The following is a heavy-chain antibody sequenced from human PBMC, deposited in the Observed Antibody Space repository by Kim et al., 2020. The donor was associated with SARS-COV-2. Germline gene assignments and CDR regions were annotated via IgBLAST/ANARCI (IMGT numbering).Heavy chain of an antibody. D-gene: IGHD3-10*01. CDR3: AKENYYGSGSYPAAPTDY. J-gene: IGHJ4*02. Sequence: KGRFTISRDNSKNTLYLQMNSLRAEDTAVYYCAKENYYGSGSYPAAPTDYWGQGTLVTVSS. V-gene: IGHV3-30*02.